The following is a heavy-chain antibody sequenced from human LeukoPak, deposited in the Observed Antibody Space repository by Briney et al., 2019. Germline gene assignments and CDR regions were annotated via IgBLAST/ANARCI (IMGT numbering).Heavy chain of an antibody. CDR2: TSAYNDKT. CDR1: GYTFTNYG. V-gene: IGHV1-18*01. Sequence: GASVKVSCKASGYTFTNYGISWVRQAPGQGLEWVGSTSAYNDKTNHAQKLQGRGTMTTDTSTSPAYIELRRLRSDDRAIYYCARDLPYYYDSSGYYFDYWGQGTLVTVSS. J-gene: IGHJ4*02. D-gene: IGHD3-22*01. CDR3: ARDLPYYYDSSGYYFDY.